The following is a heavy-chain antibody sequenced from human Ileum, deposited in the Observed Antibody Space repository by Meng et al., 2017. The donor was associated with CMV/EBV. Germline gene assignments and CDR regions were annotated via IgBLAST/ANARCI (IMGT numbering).Heavy chain of an antibody. CDR3: ARTYSSSSGITFDY. CDR1: GGSISSYY. Sequence: LPESGPGLVKPSETLSLTCTVSGGSISSYYWSWIRQPAGKGLEWIGRISTSGSTNYNPSLKSRVTMSVDASKNQFSLKLTSVTAADTAVYFCARTYSSSSGITFDYWGQGTLVTVSS. D-gene: IGHD6-6*01. V-gene: IGHV4-4*07. CDR2: ISTSGST. J-gene: IGHJ4*02.